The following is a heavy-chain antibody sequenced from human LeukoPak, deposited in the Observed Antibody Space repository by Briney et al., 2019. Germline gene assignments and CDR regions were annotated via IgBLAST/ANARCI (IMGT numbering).Heavy chain of an antibody. CDR1: GGSFSGYY. J-gene: IGHJ4*02. D-gene: IGHD6-6*01. V-gene: IGHV4-34*01. Sequence: PSETLSLTCAVYGGSFSGYYWSWIRQPPGKGLEWIGEINHSGSTNYNPSLKSRVTISVDTSKNQFSLKLSSVTAADTAVYYCASPPHHSSSSPCDYWGQGTLVTVSS. CDR3: ASPPHHSSSSPCDY. CDR2: INHSGST.